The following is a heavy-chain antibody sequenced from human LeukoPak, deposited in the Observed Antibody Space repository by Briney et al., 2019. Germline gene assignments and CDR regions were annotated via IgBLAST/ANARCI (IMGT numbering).Heavy chain of an antibody. CDR1: GGSISSGSYY. V-gene: IGHV4-61*02. D-gene: IGHD3-10*01. CDR3: ARGPLLWFGEPTLAYFDY. CDR2: IYTSGST. Sequence: SETLSLTCTVSGGSISSGSYYWSWIRQPAGKGLEWIGRIYTSGSTKYNPSLKSRVTISIDTSKNQFSLKLNSVTAADTAVYYCARGPLLWFGEPTLAYFDYWGQGTLVTVSS. J-gene: IGHJ4*02.